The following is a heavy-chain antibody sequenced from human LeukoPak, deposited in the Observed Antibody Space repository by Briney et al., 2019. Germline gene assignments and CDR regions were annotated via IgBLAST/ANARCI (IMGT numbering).Heavy chain of an antibody. CDR3: ARSTFMITFGGVRPPFDY. Sequence: PGGSLRLSCAASGFTFSSYEMNWVRQAPGKGLEWVSYINSSGSTIYYADSVKGRFTISRDNAKNSLYLQMNSLRAEDTAVYYCARSTFMITFGGVRPPFDYWGQGTLVTVSS. CDR2: INSSGSTI. V-gene: IGHV3-48*03. CDR1: GFTFSSYE. J-gene: IGHJ4*02. D-gene: IGHD3-16*01.